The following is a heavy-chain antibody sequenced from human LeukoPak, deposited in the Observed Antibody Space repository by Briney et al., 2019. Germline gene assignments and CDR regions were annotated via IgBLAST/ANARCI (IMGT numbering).Heavy chain of an antibody. CDR3: ARDGGIVAVAAAKWFGP. CDR1: GYSFIGYY. CDR2: INPNSGGT. V-gene: IGHV1-2*02. Sequence: ASVTVSYKASGYSFIGYYMHWVRQAPGQGLEWMGWINPNSGGTNYAQKFQGRVTMTRDTSISTAYMELSRLSSDDTAVYYCARDGGIVAVAAAKWFGPWGQGTLVTVSS. J-gene: IGHJ5*02. D-gene: IGHD2-15*01.